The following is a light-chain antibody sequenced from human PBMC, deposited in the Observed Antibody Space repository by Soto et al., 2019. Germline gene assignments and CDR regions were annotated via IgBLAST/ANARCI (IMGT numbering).Light chain of an antibody. CDR1: TSNIGSNT. CDR3: AAWDDSLNGYV. J-gene: IGLJ1*01. CDR2: NNN. Sequence: QSVLTQPPSASGTPGQGVPISCSGITSNIGSNTVNWYQQLPGTAPKLLIYNNNQRPSGVPDRFSGSKSGTSASLAIGGLQSVDEADYYCAAWDDSLNGYVFGTGTKVTVL. V-gene: IGLV1-44*01.